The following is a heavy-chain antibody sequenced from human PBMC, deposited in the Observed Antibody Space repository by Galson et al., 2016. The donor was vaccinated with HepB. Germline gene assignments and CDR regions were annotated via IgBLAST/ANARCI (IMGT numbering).Heavy chain of an antibody. V-gene: IGHV4-39*07. CDR2: IRSDGST. CDR3: ARDNWGSLDY. CDR1: GDSITSSGYY. Sequence: SETLSLTCSVSGDSITSSGYYWGWIRQPPGKGLEWIGSIRSDGSTYYSPSLKSRVTISVDTSKKQFSLRLTSVTPADTAIYYCARDNWGSLDYWGQGTLVTVSS. D-gene: IGHD7-27*01. J-gene: IGHJ4*02.